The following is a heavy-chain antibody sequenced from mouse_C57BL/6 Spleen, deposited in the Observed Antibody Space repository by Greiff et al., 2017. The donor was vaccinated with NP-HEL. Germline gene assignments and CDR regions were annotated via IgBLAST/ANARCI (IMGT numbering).Heavy chain of an antibody. V-gene: IGHV1-85*01. CDR1: GYTFTSYD. CDR2: IYPRDGST. Sequence: QVQLQQSGPELVKPGASVKLSCKASGYTFTSYDINWVKQRPGQGLEWIGWIYPRDGSTKYNEKFKGKATLTVDTSSSTAYMELHSLTSEDSAVYFCARLAYYYGSSYGWYFDVWGTGTTVTVSS. J-gene: IGHJ1*03. CDR3: ARLAYYYGSSYGWYFDV. D-gene: IGHD1-1*01.